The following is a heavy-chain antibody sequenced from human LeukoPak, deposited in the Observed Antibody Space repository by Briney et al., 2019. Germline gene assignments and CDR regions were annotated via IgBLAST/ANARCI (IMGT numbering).Heavy chain of an antibody. CDR1: GFSFSNYG. V-gene: IGHV3-23*01. J-gene: IGHJ4*01. CDR3: ERDPSDYEWQRGWYRDF. CDR2: INTRADET. D-gene: IGHD6-19*01. Sequence: GGSLTLSCAASGFSFSNYGMSWFRQAPGKGLEWVSTINTRADETHYADSVRGRFTIFRDDSKSTLALHMSNLRVEDTAVYYCERDPSDYEWQRGWYRDFWGRGSQVTVSS.